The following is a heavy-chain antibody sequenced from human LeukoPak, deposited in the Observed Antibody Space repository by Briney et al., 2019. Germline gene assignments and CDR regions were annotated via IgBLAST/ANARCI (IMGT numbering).Heavy chain of an antibody. J-gene: IGHJ4*02. D-gene: IGHD1-26*01. Sequence: PSETLSLTCTVSGGSISSSSYYWGWIRQPPGKGLEWIGSIYYGGSTYYNPSLKSRVTISVDTSKSQFSLKLSSVTAADTAVYYCARVRSGSYLLWGQGTLVTVSS. CDR3: ARVRSGSYLL. V-gene: IGHV4-39*07. CDR1: GGSISSSSYY. CDR2: IYYGGST.